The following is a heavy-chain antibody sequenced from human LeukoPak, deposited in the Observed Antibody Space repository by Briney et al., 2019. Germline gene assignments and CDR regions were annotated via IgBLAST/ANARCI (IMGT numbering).Heavy chain of an antibody. CDR2: IGTGASST. J-gene: IGHJ4*02. CDR1: GFPFSTYA. V-gene: IGHV3-23*03. CDR3: ARRFANAERSFDY. Sequence: GSLRLSCAASGFPFSTYAMSWVRQAPGKGLECLSGIGTGASSTYYVDSVKGRFTISRDNSKNTLYLQMNSLRAEDTAVYYCARRFANAERSFDYWGQGTLVTVSS.